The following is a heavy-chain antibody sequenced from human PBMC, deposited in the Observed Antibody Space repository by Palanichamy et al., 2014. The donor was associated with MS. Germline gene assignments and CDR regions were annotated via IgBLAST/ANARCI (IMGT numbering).Heavy chain of an antibody. CDR3: ARNGYYCIDY. V-gene: IGHV4-4*02. J-gene: IGHJ4*02. Sequence: GDSIGSSDWWSWVRQSPGKGLEWIGEIHRSGGTNYNPSLKSRVTISVDRSKNQFSLNLRSVSAADTAIYYCARNGYYCIDYWGQGTLVTVSS. D-gene: IGHD3-22*01. CDR2: IHRSGGT. CDR1: GDSIGSSDW.